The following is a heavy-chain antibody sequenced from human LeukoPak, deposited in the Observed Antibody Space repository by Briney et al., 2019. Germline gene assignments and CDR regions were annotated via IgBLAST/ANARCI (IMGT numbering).Heavy chain of an antibody. Sequence: SVKVSCKASGGTFSSYAISWVRQAPGQGLEWMGGIIPIFGTANYAQKFQGRVTITADKSTSTAYMELNSLRSEDTAVYYCARGGYSSSQFDYWGQGTLVTVSS. CDR1: GGTFSSYA. J-gene: IGHJ4*02. CDR3: ARGGYSSSQFDY. CDR2: IIPIFGTA. V-gene: IGHV1-69*06. D-gene: IGHD6-13*01.